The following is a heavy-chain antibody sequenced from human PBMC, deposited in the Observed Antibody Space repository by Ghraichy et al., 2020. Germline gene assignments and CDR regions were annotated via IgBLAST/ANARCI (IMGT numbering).Heavy chain of an antibody. CDR1: GFTFSSYG. V-gene: IGHV3-30*02. CDR2: IRYDGSNK. D-gene: IGHD6-19*01. Sequence: GGSLRLSCAASGFTFSSYGMHWVRQAPGKGLEWVAFIRYDGSNKYYADSVKGRFTISRDNSKNTLYLQMNSLRAEDTAVYYCANSLNGWEVAGTTPVDYWGQGTLVTVPS. J-gene: IGHJ4*02. CDR3: ANSLNGWEVAGTTPVDY.